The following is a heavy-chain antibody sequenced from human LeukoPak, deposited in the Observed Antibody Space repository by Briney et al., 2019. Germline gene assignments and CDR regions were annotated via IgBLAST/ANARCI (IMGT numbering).Heavy chain of an antibody. J-gene: IGHJ5*02. CDR1: GYTFTRHG. CDR3: ARDEGRVSGSFNP. CDR2: ISTYSSHT. V-gene: IGHV1-18*01. Sequence: ATVKVSCKASGYTFTRHGITWVRQAPGQGLEWMGWISTYSSHTTYAQKFQGRVTMTTDTSTTTAYMELRSLRSDDTAVYYCARDEGRVSGSFNPWGQGTLVTVSS. D-gene: IGHD3-10*01.